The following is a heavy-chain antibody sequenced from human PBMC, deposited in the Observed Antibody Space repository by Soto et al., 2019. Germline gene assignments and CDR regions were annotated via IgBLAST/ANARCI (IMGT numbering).Heavy chain of an antibody. Sequence: ASVKVSCKASGGTFSSYAISWVRQAPGQGLEWMGGIIPIFGTANYAQKFQGRVTITADESTSTAYMELSSLRSEDTAVYYCARDPPSNYYDSSGYVDYWGQGTLVTVSS. J-gene: IGHJ4*02. V-gene: IGHV1-69*13. D-gene: IGHD3-22*01. CDR3: ARDPPSNYYDSSGYVDY. CDR2: IIPIFGTA. CDR1: GGTFSSYA.